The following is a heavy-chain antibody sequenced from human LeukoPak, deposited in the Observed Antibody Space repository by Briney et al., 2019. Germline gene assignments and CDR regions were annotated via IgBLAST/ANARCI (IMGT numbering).Heavy chain of an antibody. Sequence: GGSLRLSCAASGFTFSSYAMHWVRQAPGKGLEWVAVISYDGSNKYYADSVKGRFTISRDNSKNTLYLQMNSLRAEDTAVYYCAREGILFDYWGQGTLVTVSS. CDR2: ISYDGSNK. J-gene: IGHJ4*02. CDR3: AREGILFDY. V-gene: IGHV3-30-3*01. CDR1: GFTFSSYA.